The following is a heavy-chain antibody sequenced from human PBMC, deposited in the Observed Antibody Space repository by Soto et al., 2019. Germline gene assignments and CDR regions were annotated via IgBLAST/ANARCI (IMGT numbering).Heavy chain of an antibody. J-gene: IGHJ3*02. Sequence: SETLSLTCTVSGGSVSSGSYYWSWIRQPPGKGLEWIGYIYYSGSTNYNPSLKSRVTISVDTSKNQFSLKLSSVTAADTAVYYCAIRYRGEVDDAFDIWAQGTMVTVSS. CDR1: GGSVSSGSYY. V-gene: IGHV4-61*01. D-gene: IGHD3-10*01. CDR3: AIRYRGEVDDAFDI. CDR2: IYYSGST.